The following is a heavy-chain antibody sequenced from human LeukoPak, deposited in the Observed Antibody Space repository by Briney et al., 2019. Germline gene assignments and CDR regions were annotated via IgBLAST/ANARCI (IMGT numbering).Heavy chain of an antibody. D-gene: IGHD3-16*01. Sequence: GGSLRLSCAASGFTVSSNYMSWVRKAPGKGLEWVSVIYSGGSTYYADSVKGRFTISRDNSKNTLYLQMNSLRAEDTAVYYCARDPNYGAPGDYWGQGTLVTVSS. V-gene: IGHV3-53*01. CDR2: IYSGGST. CDR1: GFTVSSNY. CDR3: ARDPNYGAPGDY. J-gene: IGHJ4*02.